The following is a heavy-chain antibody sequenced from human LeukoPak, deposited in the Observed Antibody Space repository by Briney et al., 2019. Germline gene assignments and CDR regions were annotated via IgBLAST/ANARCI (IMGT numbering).Heavy chain of an antibody. CDR2: ISSSSSTI. J-gene: IGHJ5*02. CDR3: ARGLVDILTGPYFDP. Sequence: GGSLRLSCAVSGFTFSSYSMNWVRQAPGKGLEWLSYISSSSSTIFYADSVKGRFTISRDNAKNSLYLQMNSLRDEDTAVYYCARGLVDILTGPYFDPWGQGTLVTVSS. D-gene: IGHD3-9*01. V-gene: IGHV3-48*02. CDR1: GFTFSSYS.